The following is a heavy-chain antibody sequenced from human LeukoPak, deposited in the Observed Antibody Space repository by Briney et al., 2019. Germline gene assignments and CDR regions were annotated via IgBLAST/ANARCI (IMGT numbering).Heavy chain of an antibody. D-gene: IGHD3-3*01. CDR1: GYTFTSYY. CDR3: ARGAIIYDFWSGYLVGYFDY. V-gene: IGHV1-46*03. J-gene: IGHJ4*02. CDR2: INPSGGST. Sequence: GASVKVSCKASGYTFTSYYMHWVRQAPGQGLEWMGIINPSGGSTSYAQKFQGRVTTTRNTSTSTVYMELSSLRSEDTAVYYCARGAIIYDFWSGYLVGYFDYWGQGTLVTVSS.